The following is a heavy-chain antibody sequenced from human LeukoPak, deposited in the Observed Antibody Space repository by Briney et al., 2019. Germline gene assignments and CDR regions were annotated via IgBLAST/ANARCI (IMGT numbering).Heavy chain of an antibody. J-gene: IGHJ4*02. V-gene: IGHV4-59*01. CDR2: IYYSGST. CDR3: ARKKGGIAAFDY. D-gene: IGHD6-13*01. CDR1: GGSISSYY. Sequence: SETLSLTCTVSGGSISSYYWSWIRQPPGKGLEWIGYIYYSGSTNYNPSLKSRVTISVDTSKNQFSLKLSSVTAADTAVYYCARKKGGIAAFDYWGQGTLVTVSS.